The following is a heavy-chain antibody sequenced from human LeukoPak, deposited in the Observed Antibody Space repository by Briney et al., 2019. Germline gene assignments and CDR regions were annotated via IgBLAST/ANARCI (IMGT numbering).Heavy chain of an antibody. J-gene: IGHJ4*02. D-gene: IGHD2-2*01. Sequence: GGSLRLSCAASGFPFSSYGMHWVRQAPGKGLEWVAFIRYDGSNKYYADSVKGRFTISRDNSKNTLYLQMNSLRAEDTAVYYCAKGSSTSIDYWGQGTLVTVSS. CDR1: GFPFSSYG. V-gene: IGHV3-30*02. CDR2: IRYDGSNK. CDR3: AKGSSTSIDY.